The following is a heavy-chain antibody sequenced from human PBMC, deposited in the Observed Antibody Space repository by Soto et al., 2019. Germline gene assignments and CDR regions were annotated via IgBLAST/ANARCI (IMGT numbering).Heavy chain of an antibody. CDR1: GFTFSDYY. J-gene: IGHJ5*02. V-gene: IGHV3-11*01. CDR3: ARDHYYGSGKNWFDP. CDR2: ISSSGFST. D-gene: IGHD3-10*01. Sequence: QVQLVESGGGLVKPGGSLRLSCAASGFTFSDYYMSWIRQAPGKGLEWVSYISSSGFSTYYADSVKGRFTISRDNAKKSLYLQMNSLRAEDTAVYYCARDHYYGSGKNWFDPWGQGTLVTVSS.